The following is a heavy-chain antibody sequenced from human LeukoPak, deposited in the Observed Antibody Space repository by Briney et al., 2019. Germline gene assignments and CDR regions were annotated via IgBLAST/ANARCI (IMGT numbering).Heavy chain of an antibody. CDR3: ARVYDAWSGFSQYYFDY. J-gene: IGHJ4*02. V-gene: IGHV5-51*01. D-gene: IGHD3-3*01. Sequence: GESLKISCKASGYSFANYWIGWVRQTPGKGLEWMGIIYPDDSDVKYSPSFQGQVTISADRSFNTAYLQWRSLKASDTAMYYCARVYDAWSGFSQYYFDYWGQGTLVAVSS. CDR1: GYSFANYW. CDR2: IYPDDSDV.